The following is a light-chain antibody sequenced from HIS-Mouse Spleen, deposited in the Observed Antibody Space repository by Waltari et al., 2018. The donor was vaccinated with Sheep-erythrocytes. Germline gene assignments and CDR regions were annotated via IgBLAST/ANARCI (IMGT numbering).Light chain of an antibody. Sequence: SYVLTQPPSVSVSPGQTASITCSGDKLGDKYACWYQQKPGQSPVLVIYQDSKRPSGIPERFSGSNSGNTATLTISGTQAMDEADYYCQAWDSSTAVVFGGG. V-gene: IGLV3-1*01. CDR3: QAWDSSTAVV. CDR2: QDS. CDR1: KLGDKY. J-gene: IGLJ2*01.